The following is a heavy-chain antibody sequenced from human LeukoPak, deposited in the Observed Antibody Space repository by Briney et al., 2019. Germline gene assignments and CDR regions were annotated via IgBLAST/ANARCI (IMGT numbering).Heavy chain of an antibody. CDR3: ARVRDGDYGYIGFDP. Sequence: SETLSLTCTVSGGSFSSGGYYWSWIRQHPGKGLEWIGYIYYSGRTYYNPSLKSRVTISVDTSKNQFSLKLSSVTAADTAVYHCARVRDGDYGYIGFDPWGQGTLVTVSS. CDR1: GGSFSSGGYY. J-gene: IGHJ5*02. D-gene: IGHD4-17*01. V-gene: IGHV4-31*03. CDR2: IYYSGRT.